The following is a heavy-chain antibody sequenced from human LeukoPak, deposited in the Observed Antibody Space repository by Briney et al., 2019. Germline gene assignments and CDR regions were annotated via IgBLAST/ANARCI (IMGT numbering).Heavy chain of an antibody. Sequence: PSETLSLTCTVSGGSISSSSAYWGWIRQPPGKGLEWIGSICYSKNTYYNPSLKSRVTISTNTFKNQFSLTMGSDSAIDTDVYYCVCPRGFSYGYFDYWGQGTLVTVSS. V-gene: IGHV4-39*01. CDR3: VCPRGFSYGYFDY. CDR1: GGSISSSSAY. CDR2: ICYSKNT. J-gene: IGHJ4*02. D-gene: IGHD5-18*01.